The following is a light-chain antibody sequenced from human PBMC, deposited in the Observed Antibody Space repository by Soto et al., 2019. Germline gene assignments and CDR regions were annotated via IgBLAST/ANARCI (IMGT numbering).Light chain of an antibody. J-gene: IGLJ2*01. V-gene: IGLV1-47*01. CDR1: SSNIGSNY. CDR3: AAWDDSLSGLV. CDR2: RNN. Sequence: QSVLTQPPSASVTPGQRVTISCSGSSSNIGSNYVYWYQQLPGTAPKLLIYRNNQRPSGVPDRFSGSKSDTSASLAISGLRSEDEADYYCAAWDDSLSGLVFGGGTKLTVL.